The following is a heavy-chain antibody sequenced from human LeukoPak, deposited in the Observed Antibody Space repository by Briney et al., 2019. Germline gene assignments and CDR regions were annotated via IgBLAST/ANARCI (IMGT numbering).Heavy chain of an antibody. J-gene: IGHJ4*02. Sequence: GGSLRLSCAASGFTFSSYWMSWVRQAPGKGLEWVANINQYGGENYYVDSVKGRFTISRDNAKNSVYLQMNSLRAEDTAVYYCARETLEMSHWGQGTLVTVSS. D-gene: IGHD1-1*01. V-gene: IGHV3-7*01. CDR2: INQYGGEN. CDR3: ARETLEMSH. CDR1: GFTFSSYW.